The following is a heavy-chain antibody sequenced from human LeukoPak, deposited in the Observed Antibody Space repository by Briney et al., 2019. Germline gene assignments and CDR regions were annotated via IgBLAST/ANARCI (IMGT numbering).Heavy chain of an antibody. CDR2: IWYDGSNK. CDR1: GFTFSSYG. CDR3: AREWQGGIAAAGTRIEGDY. D-gene: IGHD6-13*01. V-gene: IGHV3-33*01. Sequence: GSLRLSCAASGFTFSSYGMHWVRQAPGKGLEWVAVIWYDGSNKYYGDSVKGRFTISRDNAENSLFLQMNSLRVEDTAVYYCAREWQGGIAAAGTRIEGDYWGQGTLVAVSS. J-gene: IGHJ4*02.